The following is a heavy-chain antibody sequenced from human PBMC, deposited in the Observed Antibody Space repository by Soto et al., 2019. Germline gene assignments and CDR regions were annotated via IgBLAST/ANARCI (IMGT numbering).Heavy chain of an antibody. CDR3: ARPALVGATNAYDYYGMDV. V-gene: IGHV5-10-1*01. CDR2: IDPSDSYI. CDR1: QYIFTRHP. D-gene: IGHD1-26*01. Sequence: PGEYLNLPCARSQYIFTRHPIPWVRQSQGHGLDWMARIDPSDSYINYSPSFQGNVNISVDKSTSTAYLQWSSLKASDTAMYYCARPALVGATNAYDYYGMDVWGQGTTVTVSS. J-gene: IGHJ6*02.